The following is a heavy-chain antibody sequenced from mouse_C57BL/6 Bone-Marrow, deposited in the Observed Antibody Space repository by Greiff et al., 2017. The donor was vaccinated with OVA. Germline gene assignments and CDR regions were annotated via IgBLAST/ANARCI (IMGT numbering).Heavy chain of an antibody. CDR3: TTNLHPFAY. J-gene: IGHJ3*01. CDR2: IDPENGDT. V-gene: IGHV14-4*01. CDR1: GFNIKDDY. Sequence: EVKLMESGAELVRPGASVKLSCTASGFNIKDDYMHWVKQRPEQGLEWIGWIDPENGDTEYASKFQGKATITADTSSNTAYLQLSSLTSEDTAVYYCTTNLHPFAYWGQGTLVTVSA. D-gene: IGHD2-1*01.